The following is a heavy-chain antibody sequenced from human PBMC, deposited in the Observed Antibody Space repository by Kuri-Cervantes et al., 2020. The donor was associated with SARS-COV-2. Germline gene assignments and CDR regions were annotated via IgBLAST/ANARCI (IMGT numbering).Heavy chain of an antibody. CDR3: AKGFYGDYVGPGAFDT. CDR2: ISGSGGST. V-gene: IGHV3-23*01. Sequence: GGSLRLSCAASGFTFSSYAMSWVRQAPGKGLEWVSAISGSGGSTYYADSVKGQFTISRDNSKNTLYLQMNSLRAEDTAVYYCAKGFYGDYVGPGAFDTCGQGTMVTVSS. J-gene: IGHJ3*02. D-gene: IGHD4-17*01. CDR1: GFTFSSYA.